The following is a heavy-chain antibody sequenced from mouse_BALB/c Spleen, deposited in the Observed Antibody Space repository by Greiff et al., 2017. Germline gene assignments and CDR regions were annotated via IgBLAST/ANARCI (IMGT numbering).Heavy chain of an antibody. CDR2: ISSGGSYT. CDR1: GFTFSSYG. Sequence: EVPLVESGGDLVKPGGSLKLSCAASGFTFSSYGMSWVRQTPDKRLEWVATISSGGSYTYYPDSVKGRFTISRDNAKNTLYLQMSSLKSEDTAMYYCARVLYYAMDYWGQGTSVTVSS. CDR3: ARVLYYAMDY. J-gene: IGHJ4*01. V-gene: IGHV5-6*01.